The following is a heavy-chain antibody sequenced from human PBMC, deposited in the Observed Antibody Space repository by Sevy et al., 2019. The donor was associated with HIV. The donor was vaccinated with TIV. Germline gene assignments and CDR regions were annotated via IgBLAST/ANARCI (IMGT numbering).Heavy chain of an antibody. CDR2: INHSGST. J-gene: IGHJ5*02. CDR1: GGSFSGYY. CDR3: ARAPPVVVVPGAPSWFDP. D-gene: IGHD2-2*01. Sequence: SETLSLTCAVYGGSFSGYYWNWIRHPPGKALEWIGEINHSGSTNYNPSLKSRVTISVETSKNQFSLKLNSVTAADTAVYYCARAPPVVVVPGAPSWFDPWGQGTLVTVSS. V-gene: IGHV4-34*01.